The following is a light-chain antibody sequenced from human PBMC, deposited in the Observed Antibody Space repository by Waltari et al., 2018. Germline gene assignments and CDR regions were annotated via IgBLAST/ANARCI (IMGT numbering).Light chain of an antibody. CDR1: PSISSW. V-gene: IGKV1-5*03. Sequence: DIQLTQSPSTLSAFVGDRVTITCRASPSISSWLAWYQLKPGKAPKLLIFQASNLESGVPSRFSGRGAGTEFTLTSSSLQPDDFATYCGQHYKTDRGTFGQGTKVEI. CDR2: QAS. CDR3: QHYKTDRGT. J-gene: IGKJ1*01.